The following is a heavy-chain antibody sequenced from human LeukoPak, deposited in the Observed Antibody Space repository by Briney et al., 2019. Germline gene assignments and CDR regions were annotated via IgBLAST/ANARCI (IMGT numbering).Heavy chain of an antibody. CDR2: INPNSGGT. Sequence: ASMKVSCKSSGYTFTGYYMHWVRPAPGQGLAWMGWINPNSGGTNYAQKFQGRVTMTRDTSISTAHMELSRLRSDDTAVYYCARDPVLSFWQVVVIGNDAFDIWGQGTMVTVSS. CDR1: GYTFTGYY. CDR3: ARDPVLSFWQVVVIGNDAFDI. V-gene: IGHV1-2*02. J-gene: IGHJ3*02. D-gene: IGHD3-22*01.